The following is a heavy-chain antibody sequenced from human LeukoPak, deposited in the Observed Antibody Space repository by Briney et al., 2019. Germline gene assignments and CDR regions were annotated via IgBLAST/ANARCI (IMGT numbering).Heavy chain of an antibody. J-gene: IGHJ5*02. V-gene: IGHV4-61*02. Sequence: SETLSLTCTVSGGSISSGSYYWSWIRQPAGKGLEWIGRIYTSGSTNYNPSLKSRVTISVDTSKNQFSLKLSSVTAADTAVYYCARDREEMATIGQYNWFDPWGQGTLVTVSS. D-gene: IGHD5-24*01. CDR2: IYTSGST. CDR3: ARDREEMATIGQYNWFDP. CDR1: GGSISSGSYY.